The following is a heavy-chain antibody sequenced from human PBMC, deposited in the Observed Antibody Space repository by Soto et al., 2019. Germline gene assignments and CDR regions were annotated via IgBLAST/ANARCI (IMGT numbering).Heavy chain of an antibody. Sequence: SGYYWSRISQPPGKGLEWIGEINHSDGSSTSYADSVKGRFTISRDNAKNTVYLQMNSLRAEDTAVYYCARTSLVVPAATREDYWGQGTLVTVSS. CDR2: INHSDGSST. V-gene: IGHV3-74*01. CDR3: ARTSLVVPAATREDY. D-gene: IGHD2-15*01. CDR1: SGYY. J-gene: IGHJ4*02.